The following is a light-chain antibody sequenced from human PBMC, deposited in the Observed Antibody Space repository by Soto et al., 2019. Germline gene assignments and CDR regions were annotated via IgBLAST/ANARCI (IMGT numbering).Light chain of an antibody. CDR3: QQSYITPYT. V-gene: IGKV1-39*01. CDR1: QSISVH. J-gene: IGKJ2*01. CDR2: AAS. Sequence: DIQMTQSPSSLSASVRDTVTITCRASQSISVHLNWYQQKPGEVPKLLIYAASNLHSGVPSRFSGSGSETDFALTISSLQTEDFATYYGQQSYITPYTFGQGTRLEIK.